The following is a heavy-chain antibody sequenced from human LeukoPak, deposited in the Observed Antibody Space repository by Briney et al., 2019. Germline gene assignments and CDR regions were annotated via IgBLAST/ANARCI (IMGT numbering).Heavy chain of an antibody. CDR2: IYYSGST. D-gene: IGHD4-17*01. J-gene: IGHJ4*02. Sequence: SETLSLTCTVSGGSISSSSYYWGWIRQPPGKGLEWIGSIYYSGSTYYNPSLKSRVTISVDTSKNQFSLKLSSVTAADTAVYYCGRGGDYGDYVLYYWGQGTLVTVSS. CDR1: GGSISSSSYY. V-gene: IGHV4-39*01. CDR3: GRGGDYGDYVLYY.